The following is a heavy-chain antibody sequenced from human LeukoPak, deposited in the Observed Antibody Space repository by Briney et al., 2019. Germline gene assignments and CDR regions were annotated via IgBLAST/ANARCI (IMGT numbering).Heavy chain of an antibody. V-gene: IGHV4-39*07. J-gene: IGHJ4*02. Sequence: SENLSLTCTVSGGSISSSSYYWGWIRQPPGKGLEWIGSIYYSGSTYYNPSLKSRVTISVDTSKNQFSLKLSSVTAADTAVYYCARAGGNCGGDCYFDCWGQGTLVTVSS. CDR2: IYYSGST. D-gene: IGHD2-21*02. CDR1: GGSISSSSYY. CDR3: ARAGGNCGGDCYFDC.